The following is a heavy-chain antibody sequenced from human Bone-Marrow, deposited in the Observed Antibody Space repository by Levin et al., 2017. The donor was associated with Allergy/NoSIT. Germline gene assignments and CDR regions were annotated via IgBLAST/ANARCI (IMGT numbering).Heavy chain of an antibody. V-gene: IGHV3-23*01. D-gene: IGHD2-15*01. J-gene: IGHJ4*02. CDR3: AKEFTRWQLLASFAS. CDR1: AFTFSSYT. Sequence: GESLKISCAASAFTFSSYTMNWVRQAPGKGLEWVPTISASGGSRHDADAVKGRFTISRDNSKNTLYLQMNSLRAEDTSVYYCAKEFTRWQLLASFASWGPATLVTVS. CDR2: ISASGGSR.